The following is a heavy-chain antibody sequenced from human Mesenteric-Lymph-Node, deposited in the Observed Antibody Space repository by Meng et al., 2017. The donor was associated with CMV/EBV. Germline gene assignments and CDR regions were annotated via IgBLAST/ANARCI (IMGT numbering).Heavy chain of an antibody. V-gene: IGHV4-39*07. CDR3: ARVGATYDY. CDR1: GGSISSSSYY. J-gene: IGHJ4*02. D-gene: IGHD1-26*01. CDR2: IYYSGST. Sequence: SETLSLTCTVSGGSISSSSYYWGWIRQPPGKGLEWIGSIYYSGSTYYNPPLKSRVTISVDTSKNQFSLKLSSVTAADTAVYYCARVGATYDYWGQGTLVTVSS.